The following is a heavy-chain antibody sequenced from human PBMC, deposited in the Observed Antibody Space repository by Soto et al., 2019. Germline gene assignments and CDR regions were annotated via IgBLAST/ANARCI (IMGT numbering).Heavy chain of an antibody. J-gene: IGHJ4*02. CDR1: GFTFSSYA. CDR3: AKDQYSGSPGKPDY. CDR2: ISGSGGST. D-gene: IGHD1-26*01. Sequence: GGSLRLSCAASGFTFSSYAMSWVRQAPGKGLEWVSAISGSGGSTYYADSVKGRFTISRDNSKNTLYLQMNTLRAEDTAVYYCAKDQYSGSPGKPDYWGQGTLVTVSS. V-gene: IGHV3-23*01.